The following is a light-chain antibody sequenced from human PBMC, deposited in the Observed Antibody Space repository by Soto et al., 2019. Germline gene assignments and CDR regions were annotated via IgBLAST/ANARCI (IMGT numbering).Light chain of an antibody. V-gene: IGLV2-14*03. CDR2: DVN. CDR3: TSYTTSSTGV. CDR1: SSDVGAYNY. Sequence: QSALTQPASVSGSPGKSITISCTGTSSDVGAYNYVSWCQHHPGKAPKLIIYDVNNRPSGVSNRFSGSKSGNTASLTISGLQADDEAYYYCTSYTTSSTGVFGGGTKVTVL. J-gene: IGLJ3*02.